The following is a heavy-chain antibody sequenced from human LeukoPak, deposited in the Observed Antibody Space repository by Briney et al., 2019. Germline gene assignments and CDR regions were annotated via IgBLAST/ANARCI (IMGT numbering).Heavy chain of an antibody. CDR1: GFTFSSYW. D-gene: IGHD5-12*01. CDR3: ARPVMVATSHEFDY. J-gene: IGHJ4*02. CDR2: INSDGSNT. V-gene: IGHV3-74*01. Sequence: PGGSLRLSCAASGFTFSSYWMHWVRQVPGKGLVWVSRINSDGSNTSYADSVKGRFTISRDNAKNTLYLQMNSLRAEDTAVYYCARPVMVATSHEFDYWGQGTLVTVSS.